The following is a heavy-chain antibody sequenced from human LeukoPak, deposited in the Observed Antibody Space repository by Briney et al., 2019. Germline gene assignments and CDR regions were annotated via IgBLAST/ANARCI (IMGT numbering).Heavy chain of an antibody. Sequence: GGSLRLSCAASGFTFSSYRMTWVRQAPGKGLEWVSSISSSGSYIYYADSVKGRFTISRDNAKNSLYLQMNSLRAEDTAVYYCARGDIEARRYYFDYWGQGTLVTVSS. CDR2: ISSSGSYI. D-gene: IGHD6-6*01. CDR3: ARGDIEARRYYFDY. J-gene: IGHJ4*02. CDR1: GFTFSSYR. V-gene: IGHV3-21*01.